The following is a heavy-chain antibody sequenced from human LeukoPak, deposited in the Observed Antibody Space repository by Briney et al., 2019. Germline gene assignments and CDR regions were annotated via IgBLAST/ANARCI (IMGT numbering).Heavy chain of an antibody. Sequence: ASVKVSCKASGYTFTGYYMHWVRQAPGQGLEWMGWINPNSGGTNYAQKFQGRVTMTRDTSISTAYMELSRLRSDDTAVYYCASQYYDILTGYYSFDYWGQGTLVAVSS. V-gene: IGHV1-2*02. D-gene: IGHD3-9*01. J-gene: IGHJ4*02. CDR1: GYTFTGYY. CDR3: ASQYYDILTGYYSFDY. CDR2: INPNSGGT.